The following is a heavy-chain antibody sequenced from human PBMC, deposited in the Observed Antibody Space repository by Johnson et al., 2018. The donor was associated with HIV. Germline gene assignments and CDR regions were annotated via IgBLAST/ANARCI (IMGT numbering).Heavy chain of an antibody. J-gene: IGHJ3*01. V-gene: IGHV3-7*05. CDR3: ARDRVYSGSYYSGAFEV. CDR2: IKQDGSEK. Sequence: VQLVESGGGLVKPGGSLRLSCAASGFTFSDYYMSWIRQAPGKGLEWVAHIKQDGSEKYYVDSLKGRFTISRDNVKKSLFLQMNGLRADDTAVYYCARDRVYSGSYYSGAFEVWGQGAMVTVSS. CDR1: GFTFSDYY. D-gene: IGHD1-26*01.